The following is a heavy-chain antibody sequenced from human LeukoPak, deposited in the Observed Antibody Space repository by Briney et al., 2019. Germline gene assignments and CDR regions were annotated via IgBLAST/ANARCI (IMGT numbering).Heavy chain of an antibody. CDR3: AKVPADPSEPLPPHSFDI. D-gene: IGHD2-2*01. V-gene: IGHV3-23*01. Sequence: GGTLRLSCAASGFTFSSYGMSWVRQAPGKGLEWVSAISGSGGSTYYADSVKGRFTISRDNSKNTLYLQMNSLRAEDTAVYYCAKVPADPSEPLPPHSFDIWGQGTMVTVSS. CDR1: GFTFSSYG. J-gene: IGHJ3*02. CDR2: ISGSGGST.